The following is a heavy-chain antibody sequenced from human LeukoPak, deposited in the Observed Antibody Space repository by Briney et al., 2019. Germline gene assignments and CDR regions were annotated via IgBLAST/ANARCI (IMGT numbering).Heavy chain of an antibody. Sequence: PGGSLRLSCAASGFTFSSYAMSWVRQAPGKGLEWVSSISSSSSYIYYADSVKGRFTISRDNAKNSLYLQMNSLRAEDTAVYYCARSAYDILTGHDAFDIWGQGTMVTVSS. CDR3: ARSAYDILTGHDAFDI. V-gene: IGHV3-21*01. J-gene: IGHJ3*02. D-gene: IGHD3-9*01. CDR2: ISSSSSYI. CDR1: GFTFSSYA.